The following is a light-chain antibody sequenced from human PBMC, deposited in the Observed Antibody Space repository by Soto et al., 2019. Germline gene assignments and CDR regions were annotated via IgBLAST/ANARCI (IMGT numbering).Light chain of an antibody. CDR2: EVS. CDR3: SSYAGSNIYV. CDR1: SSDVGGYNY. V-gene: IGLV2-8*01. Sequence: QSALTQPPSASGSPGQSVTISCTGTSSDVGGYNYVSWYQQHPGKAPKLMIYEVSKRPSGVPDRFSGSKSGNTASLTVSGLQAEDEADYYCSSYAGSNIYVLGTGTKV. J-gene: IGLJ1*01.